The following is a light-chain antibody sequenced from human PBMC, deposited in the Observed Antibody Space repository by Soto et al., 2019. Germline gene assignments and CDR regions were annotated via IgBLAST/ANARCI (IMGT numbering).Light chain of an antibody. Sequence: EIVLTQSPRTLSLSPGERATLSCRASQSVSSSYLAWYQQKPGQAPRLLIYGASSRATGIPDRFRGSRSGTEFTLTVSSLQPEDFATYYCLQDHDDSWTFGQGTRWIS. V-gene: IGKV3-20*01. CDR3: LQDHDDSWT. CDR2: GAS. J-gene: IGKJ1*01. CDR1: QSVSSSY.